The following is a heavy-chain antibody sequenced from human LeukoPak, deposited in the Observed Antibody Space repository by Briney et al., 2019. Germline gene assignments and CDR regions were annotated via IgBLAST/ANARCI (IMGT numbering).Heavy chain of an antibody. CDR2: ISGSGGST. D-gene: IGHD1-26*01. CDR3: AKDRTVGASYWYFDF. CDR1: GFTFSSYA. J-gene: IGHJ2*01. V-gene: IGHV3-23*01. Sequence: GGSLRLSCAASGFTFSSYAMSWVRQAPGKGLEWVSAISGSGGSTYYADSVKGRFTISRDSSKNTLFLHMNTLRAEDTAIYYCAKDRTVGASYWYFDFWGRGTLVTVSS.